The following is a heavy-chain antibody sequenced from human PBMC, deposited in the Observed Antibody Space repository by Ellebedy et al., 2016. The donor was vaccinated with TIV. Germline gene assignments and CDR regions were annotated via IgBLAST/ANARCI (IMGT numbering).Heavy chain of an antibody. D-gene: IGHD3-22*01. CDR3: AKSPEYYYDSSGYTTYPDFDY. CDR1: GFTFSSYS. J-gene: IGHJ4*02. CDR2: ISSSSSYI. Sequence: GESLKISXAASGFTFSSYSMNWVRQAPGKGLEWVSSISSSSSYIYYADSVKGRSTISRDNSKNTLYLQMNSLRAEDTAVYYCAKSPEYYYDSSGYTTYPDFDYWGQGTLVTVSS. V-gene: IGHV3-21*04.